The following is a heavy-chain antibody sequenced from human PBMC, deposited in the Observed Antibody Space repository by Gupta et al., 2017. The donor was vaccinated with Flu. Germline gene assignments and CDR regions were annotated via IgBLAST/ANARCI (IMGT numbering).Heavy chain of an antibody. V-gene: IGHV1-2*02. CDR3: ARRYCSGGSCYGRVDV. CDR2: INPNSGGT. CDR1: YY. Sequence: YYMHWGRQAPGQGLEWMGWINPNSGGTNYAQKFQGRVTMTRDTSISTAYMELSRLRSDDTAVYYCARRYCSGGSCYGRVDVWGQGTTVTVSS. D-gene: IGHD2-15*01. J-gene: IGHJ6*02.